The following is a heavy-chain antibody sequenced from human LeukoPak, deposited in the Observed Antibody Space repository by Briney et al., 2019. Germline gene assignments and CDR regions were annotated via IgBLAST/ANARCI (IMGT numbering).Heavy chain of an antibody. V-gene: IGHV3-7*03. J-gene: IGHJ5*02. CDR2: INHNGNVN. CDR1: GFTFSSYW. Sequence: GSLRLSCAASGFTFSSYWMNWARQAPGKGLEWVASINHNGNVNYYVDSVKGRFTISRDNSKNTLYLQMNSLRAEDTAVYYCAKDRTGYSYGYFLSPWGQGTLVTVSS. CDR3: AKDRTGYSYGYFLSP. D-gene: IGHD5-18*01.